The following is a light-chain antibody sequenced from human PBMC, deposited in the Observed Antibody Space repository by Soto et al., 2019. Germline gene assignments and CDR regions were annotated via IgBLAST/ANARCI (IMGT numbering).Light chain of an antibody. CDR1: QGISNY. CDR3: QKYNSAPHT. Sequence: DIQMTQSPSSLSASVGDRLTITCRASQGISNYLAWYQQKQGKAPQLLIYAASTLQLGVPSRFGGSGSGTDFTLTISSLQAEDVATYYCQKYNSAPHTFGQGTKLEIK. CDR2: AAS. J-gene: IGKJ2*01. V-gene: IGKV1-27*01.